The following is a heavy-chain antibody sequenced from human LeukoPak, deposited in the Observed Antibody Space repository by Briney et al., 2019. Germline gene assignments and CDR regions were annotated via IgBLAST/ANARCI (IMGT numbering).Heavy chain of an antibody. J-gene: IGHJ6*03. CDR1: GFTFSSYA. Sequence: GGSLRLSCAASGFTFSSYAMSWVRQAPGKGLEWVSAISGSGGSTYYADSVKGRFTISRDNSKNSLYLQMNSLRTEDTALYYCAIPPWRSGRYYYYMDVWGKGTTVTVSS. D-gene: IGHD2-15*01. V-gene: IGHV3-23*01. CDR2: ISGSGGST. CDR3: AIPPWRSGRYYYYMDV.